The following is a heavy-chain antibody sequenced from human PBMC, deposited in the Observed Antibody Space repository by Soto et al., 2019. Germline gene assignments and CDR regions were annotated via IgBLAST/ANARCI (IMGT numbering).Heavy chain of an antibody. Sequence: QVQLVQSGAEVKSPGASVKVSCKASGYTFSTYGFSWVRQAPGQGLEWVGWISAYNGDTHYAQNLQGRATMTTNTSTATAYRELRSLKSDDTAVYYCARDGAVIWFGEVPDSALDVWGQGTTVTVSS. D-gene: IGHD3-10*01. J-gene: IGHJ6*02. CDR2: ISAYNGDT. CDR1: GYTFSTYG. V-gene: IGHV1-18*01. CDR3: ARDGAVIWFGEVPDSALDV.